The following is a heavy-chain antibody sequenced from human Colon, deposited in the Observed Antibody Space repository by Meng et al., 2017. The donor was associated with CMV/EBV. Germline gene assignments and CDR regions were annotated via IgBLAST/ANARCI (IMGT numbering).Heavy chain of an antibody. CDR1: GFTVSSNY. J-gene: IGHJ6*02. D-gene: IGHD3-10*01. V-gene: IGHV3-53*01. CDR3: ARELELGVSGGMDV. CDR2: IYSSGST. Sequence: GESLKISCSASGFTVSSNYMSWVRQAPGKGLEWVSVIYSSGSTYYTDYVEGRFTISRDNSKNTMYLQMNSLKTDDTAVYYCARELELGVSGGMDVWGQGTTVTVSS.